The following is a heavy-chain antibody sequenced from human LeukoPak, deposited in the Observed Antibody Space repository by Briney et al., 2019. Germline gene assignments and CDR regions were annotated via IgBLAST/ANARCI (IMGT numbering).Heavy chain of an antibody. CDR3: ARDRGRWLQYYAY. D-gene: IGHD5-24*01. J-gene: IGHJ4*02. Sequence: MTGGSLRLSCAASGFTVSTNYMSWVRQAPGKGLEGVSYISSSGSTIYYADSVKGRFTISRDNAKNSLYLQMNSLRAEDTAVYYCARDRGRWLQYYAYWGQGTLVTVSS. CDR1: GFTVSTNY. V-gene: IGHV3-11*04. CDR2: ISSSGSTI.